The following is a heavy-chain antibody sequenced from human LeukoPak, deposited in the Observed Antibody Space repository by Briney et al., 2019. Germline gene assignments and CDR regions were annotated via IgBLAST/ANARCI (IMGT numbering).Heavy chain of an antibody. Sequence: GASVKVSCKASGYTFTSYYMHWVRQAPGQGLEWMGIISPSGGSTSYAQKFQGRVTMTRDMSTSTVYMEPSSLRSEDTAVYYCARERVEMAKWFDPWGQGTLVTVSS. CDR1: GYTFTSYY. V-gene: IGHV1-46*01. J-gene: IGHJ5*02. D-gene: IGHD5-24*01. CDR2: ISPSGGST. CDR3: ARERVEMAKWFDP.